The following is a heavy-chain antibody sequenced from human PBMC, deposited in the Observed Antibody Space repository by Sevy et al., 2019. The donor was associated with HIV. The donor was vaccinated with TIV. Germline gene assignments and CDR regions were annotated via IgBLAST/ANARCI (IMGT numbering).Heavy chain of an antibody. CDR3: TTDTGISDYDFWSGRDDTFDN. D-gene: IGHD3-3*01. V-gene: IGHV3-15*01. CDR1: GFTFSNAW. CDR2: IKSKTDGGTT. Sequence: GGSLRLSCAASGFTFSNAWMSWVRQAPGKGLEWVGRIKSKTDGGTTDYAAPVKGRFTNSTDKSKKNLYMKMNSLKTEDTAVYYCTTDTGISDYDFWSGRDDTFDNWGQGTMVTVSS. J-gene: IGHJ3*02.